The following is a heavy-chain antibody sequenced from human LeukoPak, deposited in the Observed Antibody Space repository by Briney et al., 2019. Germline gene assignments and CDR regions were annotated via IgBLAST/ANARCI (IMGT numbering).Heavy chain of an antibody. Sequence: PSETLSLTCTVSGYSTSSGYYWGWIRQPPGKGLEWIGSIYHSGSTYYNPSLKSRVTISVDTSKNQFSLKLSSVTAADTAVYYCARVDQYQLLYVPYNWFDPWGQGTLVTVSS. V-gene: IGHV4-38-2*02. CDR3: ARVDQYQLLYVPYNWFDP. CDR1: GYSTSSGYY. J-gene: IGHJ5*02. D-gene: IGHD2-2*02. CDR2: IYHSGST.